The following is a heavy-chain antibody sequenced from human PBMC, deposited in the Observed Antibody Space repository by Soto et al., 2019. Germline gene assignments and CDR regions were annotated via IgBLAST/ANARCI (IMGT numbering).Heavy chain of an antibody. D-gene: IGHD6-13*01. CDR2: IDWDDDK. Sequence: XGPTFVNPTQTLTLTCTFSGFSLSTSGMWVSWIRQPPGKALEWLALIDWDDDKYYSTSLKTRLTISKDTSKNQVVLTMTNMDPVDTATYYCARIGLYSSSFDSWGQGPLVTVSS. CDR1: GFSLSTSGMW. V-gene: IGHV2-70*01. J-gene: IGHJ4*02. CDR3: ARIGLYSSSFDS.